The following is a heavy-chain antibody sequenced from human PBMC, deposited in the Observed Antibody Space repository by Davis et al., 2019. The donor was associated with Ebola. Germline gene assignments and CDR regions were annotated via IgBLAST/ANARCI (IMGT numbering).Heavy chain of an antibody. CDR3: ARWQWLVGNLPERYYFDY. CDR2: IIPIFGTA. Sequence: SVKVSCKASGGTFSSYAISWVRQAPGQGLEWMGGIIPIFGTANYAQKFQGRVTITADESTSTAYMELSSLRSEDTAVYYCARWQWLVGNLPERYYFDYWGQGTLVTVPS. CDR1: GGTFSSYA. V-gene: IGHV1-69*13. J-gene: IGHJ4*02. D-gene: IGHD6-19*01.